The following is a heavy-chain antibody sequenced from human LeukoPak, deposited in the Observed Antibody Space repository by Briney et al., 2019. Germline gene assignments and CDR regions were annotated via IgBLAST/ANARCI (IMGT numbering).Heavy chain of an antibody. CDR1: GFTFTTYW. J-gene: IGHJ6*02. CDR2: INSDGSIT. D-gene: IGHD5-18*01. CDR3: ARDAVDTANAV. Sequence: QAGGSLRLSCAASGFTFTTYWMHWVRQAPGKGLVWVSHINSDGSITSYADSVKGRFTISRDNAKNTLYLQMYSLRAEDTAVYYCARDAVDTANAVWGQGTTVTVSS. V-gene: IGHV3-74*01.